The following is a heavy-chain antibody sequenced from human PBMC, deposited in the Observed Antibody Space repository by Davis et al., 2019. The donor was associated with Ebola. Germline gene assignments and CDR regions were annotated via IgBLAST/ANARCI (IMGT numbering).Heavy chain of an antibody. CDR3: ARYYYDSSGYSSY. D-gene: IGHD3-22*01. V-gene: IGHV4-61*01. CDR1: GGSVSSGSYY. J-gene: IGHJ4*02. Sequence: MPSETLSLTCTVSGGSVSSGSYYWSWIRQPPGKGLEWIGYIYYSGSTNYNPSLKSRVIISIDTSKNQFSLKLSSVTAADTAVYYCARYYYDSSGYSSYWGQGTLVTVSS. CDR2: IYYSGST.